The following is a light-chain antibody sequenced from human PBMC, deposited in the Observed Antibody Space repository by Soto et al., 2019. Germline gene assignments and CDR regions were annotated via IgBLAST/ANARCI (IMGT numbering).Light chain of an antibody. J-gene: IGKJ4*01. Sequence: DIQITQSPSSVSASVGDRVTITCRASQGIGNWLAWYQQKPGKAPKLLIYAASYLQSGVPSRYSGRGAGTDFTLTISSLQPEDFATYYCQQASSFPHTFGGGTKVEIK. V-gene: IGKV1-12*01. CDR1: QGIGNW. CDR2: AAS. CDR3: QQASSFPHT.